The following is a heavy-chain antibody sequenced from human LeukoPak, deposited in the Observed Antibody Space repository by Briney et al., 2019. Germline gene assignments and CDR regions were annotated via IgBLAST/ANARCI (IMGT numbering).Heavy chain of an antibody. CDR3: ATLTGGDDAFDI. V-gene: IGHV4-59*01. D-gene: IGHD4-23*01. Sequence: SETLSLTCTVSGGSISSYYWSWIRQPPGKGLEWIGYIFYTGSTNYNPSLKSRVAISVLTSKNRFSLKLSSVTAADTAVYYCATLTGGDDAFDIWGQGTMVTVSS. J-gene: IGHJ3*02. CDR1: GGSISSYY. CDR2: IFYTGST.